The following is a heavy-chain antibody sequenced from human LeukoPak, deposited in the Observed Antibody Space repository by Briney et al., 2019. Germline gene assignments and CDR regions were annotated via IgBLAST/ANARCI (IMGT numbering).Heavy chain of an antibody. Sequence: ASGKVSCKVSGYTLTELSMHWVRQAPGKGLEWMGGFDPEDGETMYAQKFQGRVTMTEDTSTDTAYMELSSLRSEDTAVYYCATDRGGGYNYFDSWGQGTLVTVSS. CDR2: FDPEDGET. D-gene: IGHD5-24*01. J-gene: IGHJ4*02. V-gene: IGHV1-24*01. CDR3: ATDRGGGYNYFDS. CDR1: GYTLTELS.